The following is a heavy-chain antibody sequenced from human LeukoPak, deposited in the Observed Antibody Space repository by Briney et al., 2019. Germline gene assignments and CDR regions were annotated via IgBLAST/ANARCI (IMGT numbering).Heavy chain of an antibody. D-gene: IGHD6-13*01. V-gene: IGHV1-2*02. CDR2: INPNSGGT. Sequence: GASVKVSCKASGYTFTGYYMHWVRQAPGQGLEWMGWINPNSGGTNYAQKFQGRVTMTRDTSISTAYMELSRLRSDDTAVYYCAREDGSSWTNGGWLDPWGQGTLVTVSS. CDR3: AREDGSSWTNGGWLDP. CDR1: GYTFTGYY. J-gene: IGHJ5*02.